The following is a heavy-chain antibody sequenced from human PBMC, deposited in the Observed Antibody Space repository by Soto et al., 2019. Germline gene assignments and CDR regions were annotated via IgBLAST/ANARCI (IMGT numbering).Heavy chain of an antibody. Sequence: SETLSLTCAVSGGSISSSNWWSWVRQPPGKGLEWIGEIYHSGSTNYNPSLKSRVTISVDKSKNQFSLKLSSVTAADTAVYYCARASPDDPGMRYYYYGMDVWGQGTTVTVSS. D-gene: IGHD3-16*01. CDR3: ARASPDDPGMRYYYYGMDV. V-gene: IGHV4-4*02. CDR2: IYHSGST. CDR1: GGSISSSNW. J-gene: IGHJ6*02.